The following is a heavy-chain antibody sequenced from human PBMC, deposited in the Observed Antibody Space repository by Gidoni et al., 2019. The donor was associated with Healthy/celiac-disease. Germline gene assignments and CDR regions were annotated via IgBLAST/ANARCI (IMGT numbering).Heavy chain of an antibody. J-gene: IGHJ4*02. CDR3: AFGRATAAAGVFDY. Sequence: VQLVQSVSAVTKPGASVKVSCNVSVYTLTELSMHCVRQAHGKGLEWMGGFDPEEGETIYEQKLQGRVTMTEDTSTDTAYMELSSLRSEDTAVYYCAFGRATAAAGVFDYGGQGTLVTVSS. D-gene: IGHD6-13*01. CDR2: FDPEEGET. V-gene: IGHV1-24*01. CDR1: VYTLTELS.